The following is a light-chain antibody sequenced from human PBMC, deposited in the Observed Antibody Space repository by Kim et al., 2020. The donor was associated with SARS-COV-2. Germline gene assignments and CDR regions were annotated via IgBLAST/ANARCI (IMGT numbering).Light chain of an antibody. CDR1: QSVSGN. CDR2: DAS. V-gene: IGKV3-11*01. Sequence: EIVLTQSPATLSLSPKERATLSCRASQSVSGNLAWYQQKPGQPPRLLIYDASNRAAGIPDRFSGSGSGTDFTLTISSLEPEDFAVYYCQQRSNWPRTFGGGTKVEIK. CDR3: QQRSNWPRT. J-gene: IGKJ4*01.